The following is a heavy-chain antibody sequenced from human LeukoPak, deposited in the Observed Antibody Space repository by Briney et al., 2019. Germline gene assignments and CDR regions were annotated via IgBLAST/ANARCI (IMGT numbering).Heavy chain of an antibody. CDR1: GGSFSGYY. V-gene: IGHV4-34*01. CDR3: ARRFDPWGAGMDV. J-gene: IGHJ6*02. Sequence: SETLSLTCAVYGGSFSGYYWSWIRQPPGKGLEWIGEINHSGSTNYNPSLKSRVTISVDTSKNQFSLKVSSVTAADTAVYYCARRFDPWGAGMDVWGQGTTVTVSS. CDR2: INHSGST. D-gene: IGHD7-27*01.